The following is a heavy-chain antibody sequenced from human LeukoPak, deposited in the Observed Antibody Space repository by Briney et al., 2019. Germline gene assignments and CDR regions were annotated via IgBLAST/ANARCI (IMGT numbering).Heavy chain of an antibody. D-gene: IGHD2-21*01. CDR2: INQDGSEK. CDR1: GFTFSNYW. J-gene: IGHJ4*02. CDR3: ARDIYGGHDY. Sequence: GGSLRLSCAASGFTFSNYWMSWIRQAPGKGLEWVANINQDGSEKSYVDSVEGRFTISRDNAKKSLYLLVNSLRAEDTAVYYCARDIYGGHDYWGQGTLLTVSS. V-gene: IGHV3-7*04.